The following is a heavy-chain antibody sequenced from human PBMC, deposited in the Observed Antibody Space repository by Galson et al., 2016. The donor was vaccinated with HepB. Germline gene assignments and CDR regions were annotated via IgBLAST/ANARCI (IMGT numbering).Heavy chain of an antibody. V-gene: IGHV4-34*01. CDR1: GESFSGYF. J-gene: IGHJ4*02. Sequence: ETLSLTCAVYGESFSGYFWTWVRQPPGKGLEWIGEINHYGSTNCNPSLKNRITISVDTSKNQFSLRRSSVTAADTAIYYCARERGGYCTDASCERGQLLYWGQGTPVTVSA. D-gene: IGHD2-2*01. CDR3: ARERGGYCTDASCERGQLLY. CDR2: INHYGST.